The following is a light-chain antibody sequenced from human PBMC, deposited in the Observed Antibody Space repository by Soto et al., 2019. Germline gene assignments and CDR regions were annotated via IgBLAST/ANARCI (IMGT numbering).Light chain of an antibody. CDR2: GAS. J-gene: IGKJ4*01. CDR1: QGIGDT. V-gene: IGKV3-20*01. Sequence: VVMTQSPATLSVSPGEGVTLSCRANQGIGDTLAWYQHKPGQTPRLLIYGASNRATGIPDRFSGSGSGTDFTLTISRLEPEDFAVYYCQQYGSSPLTFGGGTKVDNK. CDR3: QQYGSSPLT.